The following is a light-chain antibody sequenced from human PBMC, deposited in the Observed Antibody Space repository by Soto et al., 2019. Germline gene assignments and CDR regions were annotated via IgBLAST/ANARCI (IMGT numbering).Light chain of an antibody. CDR1: SSDVGGYNY. J-gene: IGLJ2*01. CDR2: DVS. CDR3: CSYAGSYTLV. Sequence: QSALTQPRSVSGSPGQSVTISCTGTSSDVGGYNYVSWYQQYPGKTPKLMIYDVSKRPSGVPDRFSGSKSDNTASLTISGLQAEDEADYYCCSYAGSYTLVFGGGTKVTVL. V-gene: IGLV2-11*01.